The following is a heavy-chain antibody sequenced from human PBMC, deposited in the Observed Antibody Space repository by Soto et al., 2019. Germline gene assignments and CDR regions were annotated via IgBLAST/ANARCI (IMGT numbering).Heavy chain of an antibody. Sequence: SETLSLTCAVYGGSFSGYYWSWIRQPPGKGLEWIGEINHSGSTNYNPSLKSRVTISVDTSKNQFSLKLSSVTAADTAVYYCARKHCSGGSCYRYYYYYYMDVWGKGTTVNVSS. CDR3: ARKHCSGGSCYRYYYYYYMDV. CDR1: GGSFSGYY. J-gene: IGHJ6*03. D-gene: IGHD2-15*01. V-gene: IGHV4-34*01. CDR2: INHSGST.